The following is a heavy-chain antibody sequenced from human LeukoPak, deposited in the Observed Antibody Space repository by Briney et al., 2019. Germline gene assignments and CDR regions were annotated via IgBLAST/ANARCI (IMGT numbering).Heavy chain of an antibody. CDR1: GYTFTSYY. D-gene: IGHD3-16*02. CDR3: ARQPHDYVWGSYRYPYYFDY. CDR2: INPSGGST. J-gene: IGHJ4*02. V-gene: IGHV1-46*01. Sequence: ASVKVSRKASGYTFTSYYMHWVRQAPGQGLEWMGIINPSGGSTSYAQKFQGRVTMTRDTSTSTVYMELSSLRSEDTAVYYCARQPHDYVWGSYRYPYYFDYWGQGTLVTVSS.